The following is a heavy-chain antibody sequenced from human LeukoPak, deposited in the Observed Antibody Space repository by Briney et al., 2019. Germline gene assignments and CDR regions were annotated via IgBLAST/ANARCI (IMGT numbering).Heavy chain of an antibody. CDR2: INPNSGGT. Sequence: ASVKVSCKASGYTFTGYYMHWVRQAPGQGLEWMGWINPNSGGTNYAQKFQGRVTMTRDTSISTAYMELTRLRSDDTAVYYCARVRSEGVSLDDFDIWGQGTMVTVSS. D-gene: IGHD3-16*01. CDR1: GYTFTGYY. V-gene: IGHV1-2*02. J-gene: IGHJ3*02. CDR3: ARVRSEGVSLDDFDI.